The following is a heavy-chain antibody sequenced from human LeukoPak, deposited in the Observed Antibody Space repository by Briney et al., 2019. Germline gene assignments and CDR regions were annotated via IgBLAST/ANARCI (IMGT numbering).Heavy chain of an antibody. Sequence: SETLSLTCTVSGGSISSYYWSWVRQPPGRGLEWIGYISYSGSTNYNPSLKSRVTISVDTSKNQFSLKLTSVTAADTAVYYCARGQGAIYFDYWGQGTLVTVSS. CDR1: GGSISSYY. J-gene: IGHJ4*02. CDR2: ISYSGST. V-gene: IGHV4-59*01. CDR3: ARGQGAIYFDY.